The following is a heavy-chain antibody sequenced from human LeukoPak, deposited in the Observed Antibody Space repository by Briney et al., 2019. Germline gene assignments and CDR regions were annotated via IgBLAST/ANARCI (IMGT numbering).Heavy chain of an antibody. CDR2: INAGNGNT. CDR3: ARVDSSGWYWFDP. V-gene: IGHV1-3*01. CDR1: GYTFTSYA. D-gene: IGHD6-19*01. J-gene: IGHJ5*02. Sequence: ASVKVSCKASGYTFTSYAMHWVRQAPGQRLEWMGWINAGNGNTKYSQKFQGRVTITRDTSASTAYMELSSLRSEDTAVCYCARVDSSGWYWFDPWGQGTLVTVSS.